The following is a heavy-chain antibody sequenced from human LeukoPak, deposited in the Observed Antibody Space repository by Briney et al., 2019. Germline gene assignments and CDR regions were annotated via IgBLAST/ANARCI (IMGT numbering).Heavy chain of an antibody. Sequence: ASVKVSCKASGYTFTSYYMHWVRQAPGQGLEWMGWINPNSGGTNYAQKFQGRVTMTRDTSISTAYMELSRLRSDDTAVYYCARGVAGTYYYYYMDVWGKGTTVTVSS. D-gene: IGHD6-19*01. CDR2: INPNSGGT. V-gene: IGHV1-2*02. CDR1: GYTFTSYY. J-gene: IGHJ6*03. CDR3: ARGVAGTYYYYYMDV.